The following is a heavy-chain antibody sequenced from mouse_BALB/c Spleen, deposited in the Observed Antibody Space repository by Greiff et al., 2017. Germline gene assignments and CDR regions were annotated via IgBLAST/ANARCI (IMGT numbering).Heavy chain of an antibody. D-gene: IGHD1-1*01. Sequence: EVQVVESGGGLVQPGGSLKLSCAASGFTFSSYTMSWVRQTPEKRLEWVAYISNGGGSTYYPDTVKGRFTISRDNAKNTLYLQMSSLKSEDTAMYYCARPGDYSWFAYWGQGTLVTVSA. CDR1: GFTFSSYT. CDR3: ARPGDYSWFAY. V-gene: IGHV5-12-2*01. CDR2: ISNGGGST. J-gene: IGHJ3*01.